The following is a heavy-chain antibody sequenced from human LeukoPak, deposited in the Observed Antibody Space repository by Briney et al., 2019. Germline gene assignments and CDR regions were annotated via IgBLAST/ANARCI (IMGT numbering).Heavy chain of an antibody. V-gene: IGHV5-51*01. J-gene: IGHJ5*02. CDR1: RYSFTNYW. CDR2: IYPGDSNT. D-gene: IGHD1-1*01. Sequence: GESLKIFCKDSRYSFTNYWIGWVRQMPGKGLEWMGIIYPGDSNTTYSPSFQGQVTISADKSISTAYLQWSSLKASDTAIYYCAKRPGRHAPWVSWGQGTLVTVSS. CDR3: AKRPGRHAPWVS.